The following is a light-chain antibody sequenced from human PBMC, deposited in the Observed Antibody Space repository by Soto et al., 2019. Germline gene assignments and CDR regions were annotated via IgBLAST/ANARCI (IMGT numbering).Light chain of an antibody. Sequence: DIQITQSPSSLSASVGDRVTITCRASQSISNWLAWYQQKPGKAPKLLIYDASTLESGVPSRFSGGGFGTDFTLTISSLQPDDFATYYCQQYSSYSTFGHGTKVDI. J-gene: IGKJ1*01. CDR3: QQYSSYST. V-gene: IGKV1-5*01. CDR1: QSISNW. CDR2: DAS.